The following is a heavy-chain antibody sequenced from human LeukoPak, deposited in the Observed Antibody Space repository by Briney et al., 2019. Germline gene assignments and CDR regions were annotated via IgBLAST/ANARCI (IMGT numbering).Heavy chain of an antibody. Sequence: SETLSLTCTVSGGSITNYYWTWIRQPPGKGLEWIGYIHYSGSTNYNPSLKSRVTISVDTSKNQFSLKLSSVTAADTAVYYCARASITYYYYYYMGVWGKGTTVTVSS. D-gene: IGHD1-14*01. CDR3: ARASITYYYYYYMGV. V-gene: IGHV4-59*01. CDR1: GGSITNYY. CDR2: IHYSGST. J-gene: IGHJ6*03.